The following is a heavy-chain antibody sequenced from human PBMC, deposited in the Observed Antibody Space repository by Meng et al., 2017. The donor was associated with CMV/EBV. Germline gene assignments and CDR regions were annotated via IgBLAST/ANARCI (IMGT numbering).Heavy chain of an antibody. D-gene: IGHD2/OR15-2a*01. J-gene: IGHJ5*02. CDR3: ARDGSNSGYWFDP. CDR2: IYYSGST. Sequence: SETLSLTCTVSGGSISSYYWSWIRQPPGKGLEWIGYIYYSGSTNYNPSLKSRVTISVDTSKNQFSLKLSSVTAADTAVYYCARDGSNSGYWFDPWGQGTLVTVSS. CDR1: GGSISSYY. V-gene: IGHV4-59*01.